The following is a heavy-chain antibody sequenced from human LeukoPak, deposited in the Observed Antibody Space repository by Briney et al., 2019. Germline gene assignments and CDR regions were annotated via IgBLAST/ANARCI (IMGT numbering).Heavy chain of an antibody. J-gene: IGHJ4*02. Sequence: GGSLRLSCAASGFTFSSYAMSWVRQAPGKGLEWVSVISGSGGSTYYADSVKGRFTISRDNSKNTLYLQMNSLRAEDTAVYYCAKDLVTMVRGVIILQRFDYWGQGTLVTVSS. CDR2: ISGSGGST. CDR3: AKDLVTMVRGVIILQRFDY. D-gene: IGHD3-10*01. CDR1: GFTFSSYA. V-gene: IGHV3-23*01.